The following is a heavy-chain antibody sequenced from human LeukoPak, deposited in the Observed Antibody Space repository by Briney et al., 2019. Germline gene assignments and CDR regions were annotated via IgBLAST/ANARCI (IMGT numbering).Heavy chain of an antibody. CDR3: TRDNLPDY. Sequence: LSGGSLRLSCTASGFTFGDYAMSWVRQAPGKGLEWVGFIRSKAYGGTTEYAASVKGRFTISRDDSKSIAYLQMNSLKTEDTAVYYCTRDNLPDYWGQGTLVTVSS. V-gene: IGHV3-49*04. J-gene: IGHJ4*02. CDR1: GFTFGDYA. CDR2: IRSKAYGGTT.